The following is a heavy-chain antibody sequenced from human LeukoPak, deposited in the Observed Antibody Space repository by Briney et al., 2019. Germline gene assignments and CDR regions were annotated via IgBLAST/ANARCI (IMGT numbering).Heavy chain of an antibody. Sequence: GASVKVSCRASGYTFTNHGIGWVRQAPGQGLEWVGWISDHSRDGHYAQKFQGRVTMTSDTSATTAYMELRSLRSDDTAVYYCARKNSGSKDDAFDIWGQGTMVTVSA. V-gene: IGHV1-18*01. CDR2: ISDHSRDG. J-gene: IGHJ3*02. D-gene: IGHD3-10*01. CDR3: ARKNSGSKDDAFDI. CDR1: GYTFTNHG.